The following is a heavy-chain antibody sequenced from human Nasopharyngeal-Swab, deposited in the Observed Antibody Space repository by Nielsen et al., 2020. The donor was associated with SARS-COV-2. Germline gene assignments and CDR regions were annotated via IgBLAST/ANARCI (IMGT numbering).Heavy chain of an antibody. D-gene: IGHD2-2*01. J-gene: IGHJ4*02. CDR3: ARGVPAAAFDY. CDR2: IWYDGSNK. Sequence: GESLKISCAASGVTFCSYGMHWVRQAPGKGLEWVAVIWYDGSNKYYADSVKGRFTISRDNSKNTLYLQMNSLRAEDTAVYYCARGVPAAAFDYWGQGTLVTVSS. V-gene: IGHV3-33*01. CDR1: GVTFCSYG.